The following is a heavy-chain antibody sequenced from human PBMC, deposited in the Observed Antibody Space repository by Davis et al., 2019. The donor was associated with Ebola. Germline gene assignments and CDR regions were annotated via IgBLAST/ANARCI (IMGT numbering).Heavy chain of an antibody. Sequence: SVKVSCKASGGTFSSYSISWVRQAPGQGLEWMGRVIPIVGIANYAQNFQGRVTITADKSTSTAYMELRSLRSEDTGFYYCARDGGRDEGYGMDVWDQGTTVTVSS. CDR2: VIPIVGIA. D-gene: IGHD3-16*01. J-gene: IGHJ6*02. CDR3: ARDGGRDEGYGMDV. V-gene: IGHV1-69*04. CDR1: GGTFSSYS.